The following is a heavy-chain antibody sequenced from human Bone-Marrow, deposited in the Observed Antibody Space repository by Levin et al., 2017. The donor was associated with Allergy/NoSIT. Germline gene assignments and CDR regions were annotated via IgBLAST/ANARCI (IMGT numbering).Heavy chain of an antibody. CDR2: ISSSGSYI. Sequence: ASVKVSCAASGFTFSSYSMTWVRQAPGKGLEWVASISSSGSYIYYADSVKGRFSISRDNAKDSLYLQMDSLGAEDTAVYDCAREGYYYGSGNYYVNWFDPWGQGTLVTVSS. V-gene: IGHV3-21*01. D-gene: IGHD3-10*01. CDR1: GFTFSSYS. CDR3: AREGYYYGSGNYYVNWFDP. J-gene: IGHJ5*02.